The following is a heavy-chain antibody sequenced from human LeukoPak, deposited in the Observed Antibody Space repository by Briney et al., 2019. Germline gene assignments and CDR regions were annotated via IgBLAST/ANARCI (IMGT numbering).Heavy chain of an antibody. CDR1: GFTFSSFG. CDR2: IWDDGSKK. D-gene: IGHD2-15*01. Sequence: GGSLRLSCAASGFTFSSFGMHWVRQAPGKGLEWVAVIWDDGSKKHYADSVKGRLTISRDNSKNTLCLQMDSLRAEDTAVYYCARNLGSCSGGTCYEDFWGQGTLVTVSS. J-gene: IGHJ4*02. V-gene: IGHV3-33*01. CDR3: ARNLGSCSGGTCYEDF.